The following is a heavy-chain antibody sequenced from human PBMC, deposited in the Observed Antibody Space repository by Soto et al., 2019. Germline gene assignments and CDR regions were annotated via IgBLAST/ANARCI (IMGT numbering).Heavy chain of an antibody. CDR2: ISSSSSYI. Sequence: GGSLRLSCAASGFTFSSYIMNWVRQAPGKGLEWVSSISSSSSYIYYADSVKGRFTISRDNSNNMLYLQMSSLRADDTAVYYCAKVPTSGSFYYFDYWGQGSLVTVSS. CDR1: GFTFSSYI. V-gene: IGHV3-21*04. D-gene: IGHD3-10*01. CDR3: AKVPTSGSFYYFDY. J-gene: IGHJ4*02.